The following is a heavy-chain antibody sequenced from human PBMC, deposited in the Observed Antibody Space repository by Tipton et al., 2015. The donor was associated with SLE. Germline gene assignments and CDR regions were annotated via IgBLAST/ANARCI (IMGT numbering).Heavy chain of an antibody. J-gene: IGHJ6*03. CDR3: ARLRLKPSRYMDV. CDR1: GFTFSSYW. V-gene: IGHV3-7*01. Sequence: SLRLSCAASGFTFSSYWMSWVRQAPGKGLEWLANIKEDGSEKYYVDSVKGRFTISRDNAKNSLYLQMNSLRAEDTAVYYCARLRLKPSRYMDVWGKGTTVTVSS. CDR2: IKEDGSEK.